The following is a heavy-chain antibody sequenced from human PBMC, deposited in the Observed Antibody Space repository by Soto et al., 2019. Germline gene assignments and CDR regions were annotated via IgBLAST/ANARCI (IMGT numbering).Heavy chain of an antibody. CDR2: IKSKNDGGTT. Sequence: GGSLRLSCAASGFGFTNSWMNWVRQAPGKGLEWVGRIKSKNDGGTTDYAAPVQGRFTISRDDSKTTIYLQMNSLKTEDTAAYYCTSAGQYCTSTTCKAYWGQGTPVTVSS. J-gene: IGHJ4*02. V-gene: IGHV3-15*07. CDR3: TSAGQYCTSTTCKAY. D-gene: IGHD2-2*01. CDR1: GFGFTNSW.